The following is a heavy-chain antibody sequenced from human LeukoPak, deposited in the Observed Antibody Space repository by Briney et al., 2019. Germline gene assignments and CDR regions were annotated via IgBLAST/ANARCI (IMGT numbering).Heavy chain of an antibody. CDR2: INPNNGDT. D-gene: IGHD1/OR15-1a*01. Sequence: GASVKVSCKASGYTLTDKYLHWVRQAPGQGLEWMGWINPNNGDTTYAQKFQGRDTMTRDTSISTAYMELSRLTSDDTAVYYCAREEQYNMYFDYWGQGTLVTVSS. CDR1: GYTLTDKY. V-gene: IGHV1-2*02. J-gene: IGHJ4*02. CDR3: AREEQYNMYFDY.